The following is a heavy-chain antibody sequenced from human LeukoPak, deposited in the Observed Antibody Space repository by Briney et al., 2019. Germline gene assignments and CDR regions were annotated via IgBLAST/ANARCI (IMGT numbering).Heavy chain of an antibody. CDR3: AKASWAGATTTYFDY. CDR1: GFIFRHYA. D-gene: IGHD1-26*01. J-gene: IGHJ4*02. Sequence: GGSLRLSCAAYGFIFRHYAMNWVRQAPGKGLEWVSGIDNSGGVTYYVDSVKGRFTISRDDSKNTVYLQMNSLRAEDTAIYYCAKASWAGATTTYFDYWGQGTLVTVSS. CDR2: IDNSGGVT. V-gene: IGHV3-23*01.